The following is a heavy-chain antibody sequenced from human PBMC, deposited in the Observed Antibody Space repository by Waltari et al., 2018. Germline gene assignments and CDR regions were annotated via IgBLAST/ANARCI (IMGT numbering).Heavy chain of an antibody. D-gene: IGHD5-12*01. CDR1: GGSFSGYY. Sequence: QVQLQQWGAGLLTPSETLSLTCAVYGGSFSGYYWSWIRQPPGKGLEWNGGTTLSGSTNYNPTLKSRITISVDTSKSQCSLKRSSVTAADTAVYYCARGRGGYAGWFDPWGQGTLVTVSS. V-gene: IGHV4-34*01. CDR3: ARGRGGYAGWFDP. J-gene: IGHJ5*02. CDR2: TTLSGST.